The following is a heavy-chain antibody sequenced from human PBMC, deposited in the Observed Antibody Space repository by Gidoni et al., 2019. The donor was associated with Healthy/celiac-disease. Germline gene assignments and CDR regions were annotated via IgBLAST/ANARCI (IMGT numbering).Heavy chain of an antibody. CDR1: GGSISSYY. J-gene: IGHJ5*02. Sequence: QVQLQESGPGLVTPSETLSLTCPVSGGSISSYYWSWIRQPPGKGLEWIGYIYYSGSTNYNPSLKSRVTISVDTSKNQFSLKLSSVTAADTAVYYCARSSSSWYNNWFDPWGQGTLVTVSS. CDR2: IYYSGST. V-gene: IGHV4-59*08. CDR3: ARSSSSWYNNWFDP. D-gene: IGHD6-13*01.